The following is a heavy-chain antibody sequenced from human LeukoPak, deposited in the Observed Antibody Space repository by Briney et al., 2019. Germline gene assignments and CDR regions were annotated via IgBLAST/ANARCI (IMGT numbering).Heavy chain of an antibody. CDR1: GFTFSTYL. CDR2: IRQDGSDK. CDR3: ARDGGSAMPFDY. D-gene: IGHD2-2*01. Sequence: GVSLRLSCAASGFTFSTYLMSWVRQAPGKGLEWVANIRQDGSDKYYVDPVKGRFTISRDNAKNSLYLQMNSLRAEDTAVYYCARDGGSAMPFDYWGQGTLVTVSS. V-gene: IGHV3-7*01. J-gene: IGHJ4*02.